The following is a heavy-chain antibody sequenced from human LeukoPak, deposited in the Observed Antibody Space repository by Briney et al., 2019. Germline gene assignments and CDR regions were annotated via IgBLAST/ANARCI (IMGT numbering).Heavy chain of an antibody. CDR1: GGSISSYY. Sequence: SETLSLTCTVSGGSISSYYWSWIRQPAGKGLEWIGRIYTSGSTNYNPSLKSRVTLSVDTSKNQFSVMLSSVTAADTAVYYCARDFRDSGSSLVHYYYDYMDVWGKGTTVTVSS. CDR3: ARDFRDSGSSLVHYYYDYMDV. D-gene: IGHD1-26*01. J-gene: IGHJ6*03. CDR2: IYTSGST. V-gene: IGHV4-4*07.